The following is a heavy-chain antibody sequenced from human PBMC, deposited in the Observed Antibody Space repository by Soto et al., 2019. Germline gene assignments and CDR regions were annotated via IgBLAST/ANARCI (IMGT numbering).Heavy chain of an antibody. CDR2: MNPNTGGS. V-gene: IGHV1-8*01. Sequence: ASVKVSCKASGYTFTSNDINWVRQASGQGLEWMGWMNPNTGGSGYAQDFQGRITMTRDTATSTAYMELTSLRSDDTAVYYCARGGPADGYDLWGQGTLVTVSS. CDR3: ARGGPADGYDL. D-gene: IGHD3-16*01. CDR1: GYTFTSND. J-gene: IGHJ4*02.